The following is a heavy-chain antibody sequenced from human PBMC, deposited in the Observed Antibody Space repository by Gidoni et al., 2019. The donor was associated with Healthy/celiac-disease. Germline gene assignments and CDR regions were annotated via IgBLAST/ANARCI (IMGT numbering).Heavy chain of an antibody. CDR2: ISYDGSNK. CDR1: GFTFSSYA. J-gene: IGHJ3*02. Sequence: QVQLVESGGGVVQPGRSLRLSCAASGFTFSSYAMHGVRQAPGKGLEWVAVISYDGSNKYYADSVKGRFTISRDNSKNTLYLQMNSLRAEDTAVYYCARDWDGYYAFDIWGQGTMVTVSS. V-gene: IGHV3-30*04. D-gene: IGHD4-17*01. CDR3: ARDWDGYYAFDI.